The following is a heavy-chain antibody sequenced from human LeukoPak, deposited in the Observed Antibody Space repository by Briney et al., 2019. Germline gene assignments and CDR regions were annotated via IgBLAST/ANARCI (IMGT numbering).Heavy chain of an antibody. CDR2: MNPSSGNT. CDR1: GYTSTSYD. CDR3: ARGGFVVVPAAPYYFDY. Sequence: ASVKVSCKASGYTSTSYDINWVRQATGQGLEWLGWMNPSSGNTGYAQKFQGRVTMTRDTSISTAYMELSSLRSDDTAVYYCARGGFVVVPAAPYYFDYWGQGTLVTVSS. J-gene: IGHJ4*02. V-gene: IGHV1-8*01. D-gene: IGHD2-2*01.